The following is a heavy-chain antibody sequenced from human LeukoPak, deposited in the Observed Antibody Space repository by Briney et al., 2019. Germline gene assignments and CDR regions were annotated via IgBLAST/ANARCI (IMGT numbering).Heavy chain of an antibody. V-gene: IGHV4-59*08. CDR3: VIGETGDV. D-gene: IGHD2/OR15-2a*01. Sequence: PSETLSLTCTVSGGSISSYYWTWLRQPPGKGLGWIGYIFYSGSTTYNPSLKSRVSISVDPSKNQFSLTLSSVTAADTAVYYCVIGETGDVWGQGTTVTVSS. CDR1: GGSISSYY. CDR2: IFYSGST. J-gene: IGHJ6*02.